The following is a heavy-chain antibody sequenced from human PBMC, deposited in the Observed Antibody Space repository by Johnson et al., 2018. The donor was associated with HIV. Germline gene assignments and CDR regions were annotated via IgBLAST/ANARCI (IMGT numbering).Heavy chain of an antibody. CDR2: IDTAGDT. CDR1: GFTLSSYD. D-gene: IGHD4-11*01. CDR3: ARRSIRSDGFDI. V-gene: IGHV3-13*01. Sequence: EQLVESGGGLVQPGGSLRLSCAASGFTLSSYDMHWVRQATGKGLEWVSEIDTAGDTYYPGSVKGRFTTSRENAKNSLYLQMNSLRAGDTAVYYCARRSIRSDGFDIWGQGTMVTVSS. J-gene: IGHJ3*02.